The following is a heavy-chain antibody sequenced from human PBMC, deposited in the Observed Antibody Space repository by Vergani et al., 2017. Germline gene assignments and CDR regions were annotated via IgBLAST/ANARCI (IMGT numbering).Heavy chain of an antibody. J-gene: IGHJ5*02. CDR3: ARGNYYCSGTYVDP. CDR1: GSTVSGNY. D-gene: IGHD3-10*01. CDR2: LYISDET. Sequence: VQLVESGGGVVQRGGSLRLSCAASGSTVSGNYMTWVRQAPGKGLECVSHLYISDETYYANSVKGRVTISRDTSKNTLHLQINNLRVEDTAVYYCARGNYYCSGTYVDPWGQGTLVTVSS. V-gene: IGHV3-66*02.